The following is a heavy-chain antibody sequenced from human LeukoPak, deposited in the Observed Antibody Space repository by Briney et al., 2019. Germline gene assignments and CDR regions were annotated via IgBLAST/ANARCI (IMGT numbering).Heavy chain of an antibody. CDR2: INPNSGGT. D-gene: IGHD3-3*01. Sequence: ASVKVSCKASGYTFTGYYMHWVRQAPGQGLEWMGWINPNSGGTNYAQKFQGRVTMTRNTSISTAYMELSSLRSEDTAVYYCARGEPYYDFWSGYRNYYYYGMDVWGQGTTVTVSS. CDR1: GYTFTGYY. J-gene: IGHJ6*02. CDR3: ARGEPYYDFWSGYRNYYYYGMDV. V-gene: IGHV1-2*02.